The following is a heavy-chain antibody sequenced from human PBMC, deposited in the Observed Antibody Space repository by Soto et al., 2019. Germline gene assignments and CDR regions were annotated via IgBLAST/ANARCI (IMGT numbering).Heavy chain of an antibody. CDR1: GFTFSSYP. V-gene: IGHV3-74*01. CDR2: ITEDGSGT. D-gene: IGHD2-8*01. CDR3: VRGTNGWRGMDY. J-gene: IGHJ4*02. Sequence: GGSLRLSCAASGFTFSSYPIHWVRQAPGKGPVWVSRITEDGSGTTYADSVKGRFTVTRDNAKNTMYLQMSGLGAEDTAVYHCVRGTNGWRGMDYWGQGTLVTVSS.